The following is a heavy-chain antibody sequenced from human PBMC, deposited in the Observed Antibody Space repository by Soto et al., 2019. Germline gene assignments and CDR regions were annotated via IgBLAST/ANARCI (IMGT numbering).Heavy chain of an antibody. Sequence: GGSLRLSCAASGFTFISYAMSWVRQAPGKGLEWVSAISGSGGNPYYADSVKGRFTISRDNSKNTLYLQMNSLRVEDTAVYYCAKVATYYYDTDAAFDYWGLGTLVTVSS. CDR1: GFTFISYA. CDR3: AKVATYYYDTDAAFDY. CDR2: ISGSGGNP. J-gene: IGHJ4*02. D-gene: IGHD3-22*01. V-gene: IGHV3-23*01.